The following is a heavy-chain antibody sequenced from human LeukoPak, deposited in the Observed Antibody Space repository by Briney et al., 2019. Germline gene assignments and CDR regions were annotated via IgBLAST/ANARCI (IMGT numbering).Heavy chain of an antibody. Sequence: PGGSLRLLCAPSGFTFRNYWMNWVRQAPGKGLEWVANIKQDGSEKHYVDSVKGRFTISRDNAKNSLYLQMNSLRAEDTAVYYCAKDPWGDFWSGYLDYWGQGTLVTVSS. D-gene: IGHD3-3*01. J-gene: IGHJ4*02. CDR2: IKQDGSEK. CDR3: AKDPWGDFWSGYLDY. V-gene: IGHV3-7*01. CDR1: GFTFRNYW.